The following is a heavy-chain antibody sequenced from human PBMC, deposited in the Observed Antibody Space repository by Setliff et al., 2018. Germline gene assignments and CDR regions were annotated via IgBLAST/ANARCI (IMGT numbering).Heavy chain of an antibody. CDR3: ARTGTYRYFDY. D-gene: IGHD1-1*01. Sequence: KTSETLSLTCAASGGTFSDYYWTWIRQPPGKGLEWIGEINHSGSTKCNPSLKSRVTLSVDTPKNQFSLELTSVTAADTAVYYCARTGTYRYFDYWGQGALVTVSS. CDR1: GGTFSDYY. CDR2: INHSGST. V-gene: IGHV4-34*01. J-gene: IGHJ4*02.